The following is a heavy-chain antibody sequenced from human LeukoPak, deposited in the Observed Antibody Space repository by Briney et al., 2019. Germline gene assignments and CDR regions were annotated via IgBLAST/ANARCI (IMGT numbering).Heavy chain of an antibody. Sequence: PSETLSLTCSVSGGSISRSNFCWGWIRQPPGKGLEWIGHVYSSGSTNVSPSLKSRVTISVDTSKNQFSLKLRSVSAADTALYYCAKNGDNVNYYQLMDVWGKGTTVAVSS. CDR2: VYSSGST. V-gene: IGHV4-39*01. CDR3: AKNGDNVNYYQLMDV. D-gene: IGHD4-17*01. J-gene: IGHJ6*03. CDR1: GGSISRSNFC.